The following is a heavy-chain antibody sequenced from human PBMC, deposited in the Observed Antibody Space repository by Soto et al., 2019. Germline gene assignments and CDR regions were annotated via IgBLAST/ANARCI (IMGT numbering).Heavy chain of an antibody. CDR1: GFTFSTYA. V-gene: IGHV3-23*01. CDR3: AKGFGSDWSYFDY. CDR2: ISDSGDRT. Sequence: EVQLLESGGGLVQPGGSLRLSCEASGFTFSTYAMSWVRQAPGKGLERVAGISDSGDRTYHADSVKGRLTISRDISKNTLYLQMISLRAEDTARYYCAKGFGSDWSYFDYWGQGDLVIVSS. D-gene: IGHD3-9*01. J-gene: IGHJ4*02.